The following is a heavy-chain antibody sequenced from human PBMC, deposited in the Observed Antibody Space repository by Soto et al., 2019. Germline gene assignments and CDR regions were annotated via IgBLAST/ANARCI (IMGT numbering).Heavy chain of an antibody. Sequence: EVQLVESGGGLVQPGGSLRLSCAASGFTFSSYTMNWVRQAPGKGLEWVSYITSSSSTIYYADSVKGRFTISRDNAKNSPYLQLNSMRGEDKAVEYCAGTLAAAAYYYYYGMDVWGQGTTVTVSS. V-gene: IGHV3-48*01. CDR2: ITSSSSTI. CDR3: AGTLAAAAYYYYYGMDV. CDR1: GFTFSSYT. D-gene: IGHD6-13*01. J-gene: IGHJ6*02.